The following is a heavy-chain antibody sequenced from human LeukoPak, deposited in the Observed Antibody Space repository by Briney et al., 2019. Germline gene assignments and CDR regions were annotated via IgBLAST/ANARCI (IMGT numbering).Heavy chain of an antibody. D-gene: IGHD4-17*01. Sequence: PRGCLRLSCALSGFTLTSEATHWVRPAPRKGREWVAFIRKEGSNKYYADSVKGRFTISRDNSKNTLYLQMNSLRAEDTAVYYCARDRLHYGEYEKTFDYWGQGTLVTVSS. J-gene: IGHJ4*02. V-gene: IGHV3-30*02. CDR1: GFTLTSEA. CDR3: ARDRLHYGEYEKTFDY. CDR2: IRKEGSNK.